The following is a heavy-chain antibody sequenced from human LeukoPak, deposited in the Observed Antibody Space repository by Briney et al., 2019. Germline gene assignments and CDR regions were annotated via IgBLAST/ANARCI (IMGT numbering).Heavy chain of an antibody. D-gene: IGHD1-26*01. CDR2: ITDSGGIT. V-gene: IGHV3-23*01. CDR1: GFTFNIYA. J-gene: IGHJ4*02. Sequence: GGSLRLSCAASGFTFNIYAMSWVRQAPGKGLEWVSSITDSGGITYYADSVKGRFTISRDNSKNTVSLQMDSLRAEDTAIYYCAKRRIVGASIDYWGQGTLVTVSS. CDR3: AKRRIVGASIDY.